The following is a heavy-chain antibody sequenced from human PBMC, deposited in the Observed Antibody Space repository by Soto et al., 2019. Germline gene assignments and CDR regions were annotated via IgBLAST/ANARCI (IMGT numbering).Heavy chain of an antibody. J-gene: IGHJ6*03. Sequence: PGGSLILSCAASGFTFDDYAMHWVRQAPGKGLEWVSGISWNSGSIGYADFVKGRFTISRDNAKNSLYLQMNSLRAEDTALYYCAKDTYIEYSSFYYMDVWGKGTTVTVSS. CDR3: AKDTYIEYSSFYYMDV. CDR2: ISWNSGSI. D-gene: IGHD6-6*01. CDR1: GFTFDDYA. V-gene: IGHV3-9*01.